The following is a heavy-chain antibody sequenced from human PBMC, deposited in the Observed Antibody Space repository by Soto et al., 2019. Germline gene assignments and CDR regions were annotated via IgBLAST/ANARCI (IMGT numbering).Heavy chain of an antibody. J-gene: IGHJ6*02. CDR1: GFTFSSYG. V-gene: IGHV3-30*18. CDR3: ANGMDV. Sequence: QVQLVESGGGVVQPGRSLRLSCAASGFTFSSYGMHWVRQAPGKGLEWVAVISYDGSNKYYADSVKGRFTISRDNSKNTLDLQMNSRRAEDTAVYYCANGMDVWGQGTTVTVSS. CDR2: ISYDGSNK.